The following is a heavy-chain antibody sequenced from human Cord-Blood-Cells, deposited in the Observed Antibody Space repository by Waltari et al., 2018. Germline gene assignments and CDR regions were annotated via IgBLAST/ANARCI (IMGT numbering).Heavy chain of an antibody. V-gene: IGHV1-3*01. CDR1: GYTFTSYA. CDR3: ARARPSNSWYYGGVDY. J-gene: IGHJ4*02. CDR2: INAGNGNT. D-gene: IGHD6-13*01. Sequence: QVQLVQSGAEVKKPGASVKVSCKASGYTFTSYAMHWVRQAPGQRLEWMGWINAGNGNTKYSQKFQGRVTITRDTSASTAYMELSSLRSEDTAVYYCARARPSNSWYYGGVDYWGQGTLVTVSS.